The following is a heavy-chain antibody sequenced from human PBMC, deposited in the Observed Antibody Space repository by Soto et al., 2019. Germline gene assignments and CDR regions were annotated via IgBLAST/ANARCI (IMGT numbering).Heavy chain of an antibody. V-gene: IGHV3-23*01. CDR1: GFKFSNYA. D-gene: IGHD3-16*01. CDR2: ISATGGGT. CDR3: AKDRRAGGNSAFYFDF. Sequence: GGSLRLSCAASGFKFSNYAMSWVRQAPGKGLEWVSLISATGGGTYYADSVKGRFTISRDNSHNTLYLQVHSLTAEDTAVYYCAKDRRAGGNSAFYFDFWGQGALVTVSS. J-gene: IGHJ4*02.